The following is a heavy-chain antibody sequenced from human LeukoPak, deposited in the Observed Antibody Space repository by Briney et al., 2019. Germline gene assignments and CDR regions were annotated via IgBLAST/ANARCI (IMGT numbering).Heavy chain of an antibody. CDR2: IYYSGST. J-gene: IGHJ4*02. D-gene: IGHD3-3*01. CDR3: AKDFWSGYSTFDY. CDR1: GGSISSYY. Sequence: PSETLSLTCTVSGGSISSYYWSWIRQPPGKGLEWIGYIYYSGSTNYNPSLKSRVTISVDTSKNQFSLKLSSVTAADTAVYYCAKDFWSGYSTFDYWGQGTLVTVSS. V-gene: IGHV4-59*01.